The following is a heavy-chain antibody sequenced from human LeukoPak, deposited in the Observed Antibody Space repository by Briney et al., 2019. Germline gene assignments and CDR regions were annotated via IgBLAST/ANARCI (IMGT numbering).Heavy chain of an antibody. CDR1: GGSISSYY. CDR2: IYYSGST. Sequence: SSETLSLTCTVSGGSISSYYWSWIRQPPGKGLEWIGYIYYSGSTNYNPSLKSRVTISVDTSKNQFSLKLSSVTAAETAVYYCARYDSSGYFKNWFDPWGQGTLVTVSS. V-gene: IGHV4-59*01. J-gene: IGHJ5*02. D-gene: IGHD3-22*01. CDR3: ARYDSSGYFKNWFDP.